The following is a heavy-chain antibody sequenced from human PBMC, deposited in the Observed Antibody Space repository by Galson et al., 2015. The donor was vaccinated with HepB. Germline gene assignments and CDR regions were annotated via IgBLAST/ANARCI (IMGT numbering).Heavy chain of an antibody. Sequence: SVKVSCKASGGTFSSYAISWVRQAPGQGLEWMGGIIPIFGTANYAQKFQGRVTITADESTSTAYMELSSLRSEDTAVYYCARDAGDYGASDYWGQGTLVTVSS. CDR2: IIPIFGTA. CDR1: GGTFSSYA. J-gene: IGHJ4*02. CDR3: ARDAGDYGASDY. D-gene: IGHD4-17*01. V-gene: IGHV1-69*13.